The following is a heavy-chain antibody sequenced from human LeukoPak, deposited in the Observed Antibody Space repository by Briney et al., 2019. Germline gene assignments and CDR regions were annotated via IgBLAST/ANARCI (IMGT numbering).Heavy chain of an antibody. CDR3: ARGVKRGSYHEVYYFDY. CDR2: INPNSGGT. J-gene: IGHJ4*02. CDR1: GYTFTGYY. Sequence: GASVKVSCKASGYTFTGYYMHWVRQAPGQGLEWMGWINPNSGGTNYAQKFQGRVTMTRDTSISTAYMELSRLRSDDTAVYYCARGVKRGSYHEVYYFDYWGQGTLVTVSS. V-gene: IGHV1-2*02. D-gene: IGHD1-26*01.